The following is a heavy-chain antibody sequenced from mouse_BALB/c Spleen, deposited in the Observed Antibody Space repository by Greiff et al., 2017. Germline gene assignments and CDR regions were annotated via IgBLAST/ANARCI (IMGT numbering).Heavy chain of an antibody. CDR3: ARDEVLRSYYFDY. D-gene: IGHD1-1*01. CDR2: INSNGGST. CDR1: GFTFSSYG. J-gene: IGHJ2*01. Sequence: EVQVVESGGGLVQPGGSLKLSCAASGFTFSSYGMSWVRQTPDKRLELVATINSNGGSTYYPDSVKGRFTISRDNAKNTLYLQMSSLKSEDTAMYYCARDEVLRSYYFDYWGQGTTLTVSS. V-gene: IGHV5-6-3*01.